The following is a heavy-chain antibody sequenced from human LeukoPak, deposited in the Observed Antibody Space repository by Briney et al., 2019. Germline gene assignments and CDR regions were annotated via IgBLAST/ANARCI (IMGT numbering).Heavy chain of an antibody. Sequence: SQTLSLTCTVSGDSISSGDYYWSWIRQPAGKGLEWIGRISSSGSTNYNPSLKSRVTISVDTSKNQFSLKLSSVTAADTAVYYCARLTGRNRNFDYWGQGTLVTVSS. CDR1: GDSISSGDYY. D-gene: IGHD2-8*02. CDR3: ARLTGRNRNFDY. CDR2: ISSSGST. J-gene: IGHJ4*02. V-gene: IGHV4-61*02.